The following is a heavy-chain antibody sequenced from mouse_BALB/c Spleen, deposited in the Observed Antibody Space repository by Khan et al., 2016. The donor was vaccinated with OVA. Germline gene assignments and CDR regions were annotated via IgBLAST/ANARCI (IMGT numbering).Heavy chain of an antibody. CDR3: ARRNYFGYTFAY. Sequence: QVQLQQSGAELARPGASVKLSCKASGYTFTDYYINWVKLRTGQGLEWIGEISPGSGDTYYNERFKGKAILSADKSSCPAYMQLSRLTSEASAVYFCARRNYFGYTFAYWSQETLVTVSA. J-gene: IGHJ3*01. CDR2: ISPGSGDT. CDR1: GYTFTDYY. V-gene: IGHV1-77*01. D-gene: IGHD1-2*01.